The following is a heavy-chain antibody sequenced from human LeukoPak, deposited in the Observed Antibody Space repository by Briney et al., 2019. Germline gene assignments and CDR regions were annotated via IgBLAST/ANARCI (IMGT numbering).Heavy chain of an antibody. J-gene: IGHJ1*01. V-gene: IGHV4-38-2*02. CDR2: IYHSGST. CDR3: ARERVSGVSSWYAWGYFQH. CDR1: GYSISSGYY. D-gene: IGHD6-13*01. Sequence: SETLPLTCTVSGYSISSGYYWGWIRQPPGKGLEWIGSIYHSGSTYYNPSLKSRVTISVDTSKNQFSLKLSSVTAADTAVYYCARERVSGVSSWYAWGYFQHWGQGTLVTVSS.